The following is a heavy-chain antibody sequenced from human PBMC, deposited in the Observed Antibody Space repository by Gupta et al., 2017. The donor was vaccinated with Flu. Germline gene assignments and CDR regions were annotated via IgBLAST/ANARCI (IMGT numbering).Heavy chain of an antibody. V-gene: IGHV1-46*01. D-gene: IGHD2-21*01. CDR3: ARDGXEVGVFRVAGMDV. CDR1: GYSFTTHY. J-gene: IGHJ6*02. Sequence: QVQLVQSGAEVKRLGASVTVSCKASGYSFTTHYMHWVRQAPGQGLEWVGTINPSGGRARYAPKFQGRVTLTTDTSTSTFYMELSSLRSDDTAXYXCARDGXEVGVFRVAGMDVWGQGTTVTVSS. CDR2: INPSGGRA.